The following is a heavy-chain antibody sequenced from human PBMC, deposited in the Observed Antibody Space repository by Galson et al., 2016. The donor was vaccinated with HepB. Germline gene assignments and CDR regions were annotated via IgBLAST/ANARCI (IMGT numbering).Heavy chain of an antibody. Sequence: SVKVSCKASGYTFTTYYMNWVRQAPGQGLEWMGIINPSGDNTNYAQKFQGRVTMTRDTSTSTVYMELSSLRSEDTAVYYCARAGNVLVPAAPNYGLDVRGQGTTVTVSS. D-gene: IGHD2-2*01. CDR1: GYTFTTYY. CDR2: INPSGDNT. CDR3: ARAGNVLVPAAPNYGLDV. J-gene: IGHJ6*02. V-gene: IGHV1-46*01.